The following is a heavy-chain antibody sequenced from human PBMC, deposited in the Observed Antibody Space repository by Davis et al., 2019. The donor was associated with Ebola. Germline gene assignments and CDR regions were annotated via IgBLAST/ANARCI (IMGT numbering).Heavy chain of an antibody. CDR2: IYYSGST. V-gene: IGHV4-39*07. CDR3: ARPFGDSAFGI. D-gene: IGHD4-17*01. Sequence: SETLSLTCTVSGGSISSSSYYWGWIRQPPGKGLEWIGSIYYSGSTYYNPSLKSRITISVDTSKNQFSLELTSATAADTAVYYCARPFGDSAFGIWGQGTMVTVSS. J-gene: IGHJ3*02. CDR1: GGSISSSSYY.